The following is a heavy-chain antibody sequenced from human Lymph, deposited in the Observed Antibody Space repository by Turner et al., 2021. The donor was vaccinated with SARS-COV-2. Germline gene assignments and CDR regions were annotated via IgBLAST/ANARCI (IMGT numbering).Heavy chain of an antibody. CDR2: ISSSSSYI. V-gene: IGHV3-21*01. CDR3: ARDIPTTADYFDY. J-gene: IGHJ4*02. D-gene: IGHD4-17*01. CDR1: GFTFSTYS. Sequence: EVQLVESGGGLVKPGGSLRLSCAASGFTFSTYSMNWVRQAPGNGLEWISSISSSSSYIYYADSVKGRFTISRDDAKNSLYLQMNSLRAEYTAVYYCARDIPTTADYFDYWGQGTLVTVSS.